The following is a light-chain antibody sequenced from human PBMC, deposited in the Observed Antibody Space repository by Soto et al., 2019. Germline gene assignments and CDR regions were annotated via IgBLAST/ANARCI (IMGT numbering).Light chain of an antibody. J-gene: IGLJ1*01. V-gene: IGLV2-11*01. Sequence: QSALTQPRSVSGSPGQSVTISCTGTSSDVGGYNYVSWSQQYPGKAPKVMIYDVKTRPSGVPDRFSGSKSGSTASLTISGLQAEDEADYYCCSDAGSYTFVFGTGTKLTVL. CDR1: SSDVGGYNY. CDR3: CSDAGSYTFV. CDR2: DVK.